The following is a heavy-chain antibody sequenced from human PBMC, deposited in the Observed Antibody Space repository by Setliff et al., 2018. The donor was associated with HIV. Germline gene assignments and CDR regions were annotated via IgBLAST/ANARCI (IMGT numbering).Heavy chain of an antibody. Sequence: LSLTCTVSGGSTSSYYWSWIRQPAGKGLEWIGRIYASGRTNYNPSLKSRVTLSVDTSKNQFSLKVTSVTAADTAVYYCAREIQFSATTYYYYMDDWGRGTTVTVSS. CDR2: IYASGRT. CDR1: GGSTSSYY. J-gene: IGHJ6*03. V-gene: IGHV4-4*07. D-gene: IGHD5-18*01. CDR3: AREIQFSATTYYYYMDD.